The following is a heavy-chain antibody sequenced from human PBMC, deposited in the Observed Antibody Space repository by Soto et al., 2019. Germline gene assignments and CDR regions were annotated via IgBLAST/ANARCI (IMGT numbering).Heavy chain of an antibody. CDR2: IIPMLGIS. CDR1: GGTFSTYS. J-gene: IGHJ3*02. CDR3: TIGSWSGEVFDI. Sequence: QVQLVQSGAEVKKPGSAVKVSCKDSGGTFSTYSMFWVRQAPGQGLEWMGRIIPMLGISNYAQKFQGRVTLNPDQSQGTAYMELSSLRSADTALYYCTIGSWSGEVFDIWGQGTMVTVS. D-gene: IGHD2-21*01. V-gene: IGHV1-69*02.